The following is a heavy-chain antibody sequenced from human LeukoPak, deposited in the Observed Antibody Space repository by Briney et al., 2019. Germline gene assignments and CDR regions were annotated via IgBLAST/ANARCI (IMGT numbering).Heavy chain of an antibody. D-gene: IGHD3-22*01. CDR2: ISYDGSNK. CDR3: ARGLAYYYDSSAYFLDY. Sequence: PGGSLRLSCAASGFSFSSYAMHWVRQAPGKGLEWVAVISYDGSNKYYADSVKARFTISRDNSKNTLYLQMNSLKAEDTAVYYCARGLAYYYDSSAYFLDYWGQGTLVTVSS. J-gene: IGHJ4*02. CDR1: GFSFSSYA. V-gene: IGHV3-30*04.